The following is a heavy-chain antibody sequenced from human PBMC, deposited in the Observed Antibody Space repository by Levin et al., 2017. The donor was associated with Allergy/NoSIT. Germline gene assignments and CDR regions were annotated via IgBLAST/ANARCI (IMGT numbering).Heavy chain of an antibody. D-gene: IGHD1-1*01. CDR2: IYPKNGDT. CDR3: VRENWYYDY. V-gene: IGHV1-2*02. CDR1: GYTFSDYY. J-gene: IGHJ4*02. Sequence: ASVKVSCKASGYTFSDYYMHWVRQAPGQGLEWMGWIYPKNGDTDYAQKFQGRVTMTRDTSISTVYMELTRLRSDDTAVYYCVRENWYYDYWGQGILVTVSS.